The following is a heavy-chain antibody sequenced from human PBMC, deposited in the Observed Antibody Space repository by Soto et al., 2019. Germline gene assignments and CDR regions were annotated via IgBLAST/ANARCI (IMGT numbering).Heavy chain of an antibody. V-gene: IGHV3-7*01. D-gene: IGHD6-19*01. Sequence: GSLRLSGAGSGCNFSSYWMSWVRQAPGKGLEWVANIKQDGSEKYYVDSVKGRFTISRDNAKNSLYLQMNSLRAEDTAVYYCARDSGWYYFDYWGQGTLVTVSS. J-gene: IGHJ4*02. CDR3: ARDSGWYYFDY. CDR2: IKQDGSEK. CDR1: GCNFSSYW.